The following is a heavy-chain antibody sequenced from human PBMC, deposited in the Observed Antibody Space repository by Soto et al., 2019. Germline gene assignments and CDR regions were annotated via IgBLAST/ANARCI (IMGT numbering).Heavy chain of an antibody. Sequence: PSETLSLTSAVYGGSISSYYWSWIRQPPGKGLEWIGYIYYSGSTNYNPSLKSRVTISVDTSKNQFSLKLSSVTAADTAVYYCARSYSGSYRYYFDYWGQGTLVTVSS. V-gene: IGHV4-59*01. J-gene: IGHJ4*02. CDR3: ARSYSGSYRYYFDY. D-gene: IGHD1-26*01. CDR2: IYYSGST. CDR1: GGSISSYY.